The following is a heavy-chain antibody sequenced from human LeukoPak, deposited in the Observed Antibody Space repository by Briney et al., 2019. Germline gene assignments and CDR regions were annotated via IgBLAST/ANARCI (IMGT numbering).Heavy chain of an antibody. Sequence: SETLSLTCTVSGGSISSGDYYWSWIRQPPGKGLEWIGYIYYSGSTYYNPSLKSRVTISVDTSKNQFSLKLSSVTAADTAVYYCARVGIKVPFDPWGQGTLVTVSS. CDR3: ARVGIKVPFDP. CDR1: GGSISSGDYY. V-gene: IGHV4-30-4*08. D-gene: IGHD3-10*01. J-gene: IGHJ5*02. CDR2: IYYSGST.